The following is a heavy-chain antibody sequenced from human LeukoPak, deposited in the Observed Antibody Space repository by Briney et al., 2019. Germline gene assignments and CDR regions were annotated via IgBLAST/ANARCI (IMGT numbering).Heavy chain of an antibody. CDR1: GYTFTSYG. D-gene: IGHD3-22*01. V-gene: IGHV1-18*01. CDR3: ARPKGNTYYYDSSSPYYFDY. J-gene: IGHJ4*02. Sequence: ASVKVSCKASGYTFTSYGISWVRQAPGQGLEWMGWISAYNGNTNYAQKLQGRVTMTTDTSTSTAYMELSSLRSEDTAVYYCARPKGNTYYYDSSSPYYFDYWGQGTLVTVSS. CDR2: ISAYNGNT.